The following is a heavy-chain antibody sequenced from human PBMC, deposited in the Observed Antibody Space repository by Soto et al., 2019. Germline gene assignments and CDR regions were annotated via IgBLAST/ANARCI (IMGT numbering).Heavy chain of an antibody. V-gene: IGHV3-74*01. CDR2: INSDGSST. D-gene: IGHD2-15*01. J-gene: IGHJ3*02. CDR1: GFTFSSYW. CDR3: ARDGVECSGGSCYSDAFDI. Sequence: EVQLVESGGGLVQSGGSLRLSCAASGFTFSSYWMHWVRQAPGKGLVWVSRINSDGSSTSYADSVKGRFTISRDNAKNTLYLQMNSLRAEDTAVYYCARDGVECSGGSCYSDAFDIWGQGTMVTVSS.